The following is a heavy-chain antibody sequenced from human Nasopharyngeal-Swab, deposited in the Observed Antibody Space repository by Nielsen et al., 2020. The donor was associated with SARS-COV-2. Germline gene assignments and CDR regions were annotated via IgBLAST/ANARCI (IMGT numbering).Heavy chain of an antibody. D-gene: IGHD3-22*01. CDR2: ISAYNGST. V-gene: IGHV1-18*01. J-gene: IGHJ4*02. CDR3: ASGAEDYDSSGYYPYFYY. Sequence: WVRQAPGQGLEWMGWISAYNGSTNYAQKLQGRVTMTTDTSTSTAYMELSSLRSEDTAVYYCASGAEDYDSSGYYPYFYYWGQGTLVTVSS.